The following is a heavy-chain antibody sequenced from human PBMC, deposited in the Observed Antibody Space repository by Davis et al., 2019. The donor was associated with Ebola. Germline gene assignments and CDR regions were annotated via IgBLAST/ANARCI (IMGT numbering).Heavy chain of an antibody. J-gene: IGHJ6*03. CDR1: GFTFSSYG. Sequence: PGGSLRLSCAASGFTFSSYGMHWVRQAPGKGLGWVAVIWYDGSNKYYADSVKGRFTISRDNSKNTLYLQMSSLRAEDTAVYYCVKDRGLELEYYMDVWGKGTTVTVSS. CDR3: VKDRGLELEYYMDV. V-gene: IGHV3-30*02. CDR2: IWYDGSNK. D-gene: IGHD1-7*01.